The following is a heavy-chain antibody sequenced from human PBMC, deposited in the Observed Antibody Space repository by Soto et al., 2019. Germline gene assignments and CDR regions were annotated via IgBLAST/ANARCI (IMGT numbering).Heavy chain of an antibody. J-gene: IGHJ4*02. CDR1: GFTFSSYW. Sequence: EVQLVESGGGLVQPGGSLRLSCAASGFTFSSYWMHWVRQAPGKGLVWVSHIDSDGSSTSYADSVKGRFTISRDNARSTRYLQLNSLRPEDTAVYYCARVDPGYFYGERRFDYWGQGTLVTVSS. V-gene: IGHV3-74*01. CDR2: IDSDGSST. CDR3: ARVDPGYFYGERRFDY. D-gene: IGHD5-18*01.